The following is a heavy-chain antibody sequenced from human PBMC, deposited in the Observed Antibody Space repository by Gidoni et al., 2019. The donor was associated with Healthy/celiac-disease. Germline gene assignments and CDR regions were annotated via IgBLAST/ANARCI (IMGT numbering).Heavy chain of an antibody. CDR2: ISSSSSYT. CDR3: ARDNYYDSSGYRGDY. V-gene: IGHV3-11*06. J-gene: IGHJ4*02. Sequence: QVQLVESGGGLVKPGGSLRLSCAASGFTFSAYYMSWIRQAPGKGLEWVSYISSSSSYTNYADSVKGRFTISRDNAKNSLYLQMNSLRAEDTAVYYCARDNYYDSSGYRGDYWGQGTLVTVSS. D-gene: IGHD3-22*01. CDR1: GFTFSAYY.